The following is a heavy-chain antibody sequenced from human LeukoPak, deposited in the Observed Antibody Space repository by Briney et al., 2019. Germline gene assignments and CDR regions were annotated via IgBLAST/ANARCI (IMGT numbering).Heavy chain of an antibody. CDR2: IYYSGST. CDR1: AFSGYY. V-gene: IGHV4-59*01. Sequence: SETLSLTCTVSAFSGYYWSWIRQPPGKGLEWIGYIYYSGSTNYNPSLKSRVTISIDTSKNQFSLKLSSVTAADTAVYYCASPLDDYWGQGTLVTVSS. CDR3: ASPLDDY. J-gene: IGHJ4*02.